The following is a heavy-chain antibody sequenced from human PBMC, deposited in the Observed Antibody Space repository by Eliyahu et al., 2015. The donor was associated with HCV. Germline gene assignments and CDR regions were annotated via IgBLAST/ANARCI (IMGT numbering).Heavy chain of an antibody. V-gene: IGHV3-23*01. D-gene: IGHD5-18*01. Sequence: EVQLLESGGGLVQPGGSLRVSCEASGFSFSSYAMTWVXQAPGKGXEWVXAISGSGAYTYYAKSVKGRFTIFRDNSKSTVFLHMNSLTAEDTAVYSCAKDRGGYTPGFPFYGMDVWGHGTTVTVSS. CDR3: AKDRGGYTPGFPFYGMDV. CDR2: ISGSGAYT. CDR1: GFSFSSYA. J-gene: IGHJ6*02.